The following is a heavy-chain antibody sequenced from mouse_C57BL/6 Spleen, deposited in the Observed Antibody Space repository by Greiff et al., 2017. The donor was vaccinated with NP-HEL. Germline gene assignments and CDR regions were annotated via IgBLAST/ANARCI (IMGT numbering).Heavy chain of an antibody. Sequence: QVQLKQPGAELVRPGSSVKLSCKASGYTFTSYWMHWVKQRPIQGLEWIGNIDPSDSETHYNQKFKDKATLTVDKSSSTAYMQLSSLTSEDSAVYYCARWGPAYDYWGQGTTLTVSS. CDR2: IDPSDSET. CDR3: ARWGPAYDY. V-gene: IGHV1-52*01. J-gene: IGHJ2*01. CDR1: GYTFTSYW. D-gene: IGHD2-10*01.